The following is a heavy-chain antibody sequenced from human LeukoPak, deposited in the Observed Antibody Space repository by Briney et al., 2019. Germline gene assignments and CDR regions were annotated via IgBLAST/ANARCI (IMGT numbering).Heavy chain of an antibody. CDR1: DGSIRSSDDY. J-gene: IGHJ4*02. Sequence: SETLSLTCTVFDGSIRSSDDYWGWIRQPPGKGLEWIGSIHYGGITYYNPSLKSRVTISVDTSKNQFSLKLSSVTAADTAVYYCARRGSSGFLYYFDYWGQGILITVSS. CDR3: ARRGSSGFLYYFDY. V-gene: IGHV4-39*01. CDR2: IHYGGIT. D-gene: IGHD6-19*01.